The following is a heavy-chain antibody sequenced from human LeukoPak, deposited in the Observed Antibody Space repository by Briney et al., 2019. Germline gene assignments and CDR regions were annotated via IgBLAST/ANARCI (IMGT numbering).Heavy chain of an antibody. V-gene: IGHV4-59*08. CDR3: ARVGGGDSSGWWNYYYYYGMDV. CDR1: GGSISSYY. Sequence: SETLSLTCTVSGGSISSYYWSWIRQPPGKGLEWIGYIYYSGSTNYNPSLKSRVTISVDTSKNQFSLKLSSVTAADTAVYYCARVGGGDSSGWWNYYYYYGMDVWGQGTTVTVSS. CDR2: IYYSGST. J-gene: IGHJ6*02. D-gene: IGHD6-19*01.